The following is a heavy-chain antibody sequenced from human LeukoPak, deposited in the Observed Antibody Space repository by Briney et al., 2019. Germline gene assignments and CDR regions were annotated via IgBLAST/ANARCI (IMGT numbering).Heavy chain of an antibody. D-gene: IGHD1-26*01. CDR3: ARDPYSGRNGDYYYYYMDV. Sequence: PGGSLRLSCAASGFTFSSYGMHWVRQAPGKGLEWVAVISYDGSNKYYADSVKGRFTISRDNSKNTLYLQMNSLRAEDTAVYYCARDPYSGRNGDYYYYYMDVWGKGTTVTISS. CDR2: ISYDGSNK. J-gene: IGHJ6*03. V-gene: IGHV3-30*03. CDR1: GFTFSSYG.